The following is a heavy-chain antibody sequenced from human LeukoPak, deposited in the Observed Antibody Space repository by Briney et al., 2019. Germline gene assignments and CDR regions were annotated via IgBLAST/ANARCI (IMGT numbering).Heavy chain of an antibody. V-gene: IGHV3-7*01. CDR3: ARTGYGGNAVDY. J-gene: IGHJ4*02. CDR2: IKEDGSAK. Sequence: GGSLRLSCAGSGFTFSNYWMNWARQAPGKGLEWVANIKEDGSAKSYVDSVKGRFTISRDNAKNSLYLQMNSLRAEDTAVYYCARTGYGGNAVDYWGQGTLVTVSS. D-gene: IGHD4-23*01. CDR1: GFTFSNYW.